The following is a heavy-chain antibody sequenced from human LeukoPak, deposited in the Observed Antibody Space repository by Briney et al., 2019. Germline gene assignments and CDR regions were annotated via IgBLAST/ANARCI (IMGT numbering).Heavy chain of an antibody. CDR3: AAGGTYYDFWSARIPYAFDI. J-gene: IGHJ3*02. Sequence: ASVKVSCKASGFTFTSSAVQWVRQARGQRLEWIGWIVVGSGNTNYAQKFQERVTITRDMSTSTAYMELSSLRSEDTAVYYCAAGGTYYDFWSARIPYAFDIWGQGTMVTVSS. CDR1: GFTFTSSA. D-gene: IGHD3-3*01. V-gene: IGHV1-58*01. CDR2: IVVGSGNT.